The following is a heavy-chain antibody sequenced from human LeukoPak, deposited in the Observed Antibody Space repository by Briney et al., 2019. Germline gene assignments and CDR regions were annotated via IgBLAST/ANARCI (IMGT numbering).Heavy chain of an antibody. CDR2: INAGNGNT. J-gene: IGHJ4*02. Sequence: ASVKVSCKASGYTFTSYAIHWVRQAPGQRLEWMGWINAGNGNTKYSQEFQGRVTMTTDTSTSTAYMELRSLRSDDTAVYYCARDSPSLYYDSSGFNYWGQGTLVTVSS. CDR3: ARDSPSLYYDSSGFNY. CDR1: GYTFTSYA. V-gene: IGHV1-3*01. D-gene: IGHD3-22*01.